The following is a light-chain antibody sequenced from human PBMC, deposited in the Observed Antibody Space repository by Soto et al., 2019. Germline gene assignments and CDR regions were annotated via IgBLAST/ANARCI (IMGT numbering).Light chain of an antibody. CDR1: SSDIGDYTP. J-gene: IGLJ2*01. Sequence: QSALTQPASVSGSHGQSIPIFSNGTSSDIGDYTPVSWYQQHPCKAPKLIIYEVRDRPSGVSNRFSGSKSGNTASLTISGLQTEDEADYYCCSSTRISTSAVFGGGTQLTVL. CDR3: CSSTRISTSAV. CDR2: EVR. V-gene: IGLV2-14*01.